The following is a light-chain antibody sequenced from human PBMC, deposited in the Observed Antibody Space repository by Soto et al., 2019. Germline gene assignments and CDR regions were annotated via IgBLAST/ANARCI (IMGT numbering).Light chain of an antibody. Sequence: DIQMTQSPSTLSGSVGDRVTITCRASQTISSWLAWYQQKPGKAPKLLIYKASTLKSGVPSRFSGSGSGTDFTLTIGNLQPEDFATYYCQQSYRTPLNFGGGTKVDIK. J-gene: IGKJ4*01. CDR1: QTISSW. CDR2: KAS. CDR3: QQSYRTPLN. V-gene: IGKV1-5*03.